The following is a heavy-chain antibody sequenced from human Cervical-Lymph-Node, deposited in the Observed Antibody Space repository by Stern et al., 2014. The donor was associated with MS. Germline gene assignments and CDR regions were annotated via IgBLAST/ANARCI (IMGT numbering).Heavy chain of an antibody. CDR1: GGSISSGGYY. D-gene: IGHD1/OR15-1a*01. Sequence: QVQLQESGPGLVKPSQTLSLTCTVSGGSISSGGYYWSWIRQHPGKGLEWIGYSYYSGSTYYNPSLKSRVTISVDTSKNQFSLKLSSVTAADTAVYYCARGSEHVYYFDYWGQGTLVTVSS. J-gene: IGHJ4*02. CDR2: SYYSGST. V-gene: IGHV4-31*03. CDR3: ARGSEHVYYFDY.